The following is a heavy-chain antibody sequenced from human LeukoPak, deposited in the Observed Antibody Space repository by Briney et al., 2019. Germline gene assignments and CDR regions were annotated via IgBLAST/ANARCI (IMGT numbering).Heavy chain of an antibody. CDR1: GYSFTSYW. D-gene: IGHD2-15*01. Sequence: NRGESLKISCKGSGYSFTSYWIGWVRQMPGKGLEWMGIIYPGDSDTRYSPSFQGKVTISADKSISTAYLQWSSLKASDTAMYYCARLPSALGYYFDYWGQGTLVTVSS. CDR2: IYPGDSDT. CDR3: ARLPSALGYYFDY. V-gene: IGHV5-51*01. J-gene: IGHJ4*02.